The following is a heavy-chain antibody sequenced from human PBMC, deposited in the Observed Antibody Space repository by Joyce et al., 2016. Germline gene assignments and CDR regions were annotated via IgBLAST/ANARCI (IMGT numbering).Heavy chain of an antibody. CDR2: IYWDDDR. D-gene: IGHD1-26*01. Sequence: QITLKESGPTLVKLTQTLTLTCTFSGFSLTTSGVGVGWIRQSPGKALDWLALIYWDDDRRYNPSLKNRLTIYNVASENQVVLTMTDMDPVDTATYDCAHTRYPPSYFDPWGQGTLVTVSS. J-gene: IGHJ5*02. CDR3: AHTRYPPSYFDP. V-gene: IGHV2-5*02. CDR1: GFSLTTSGVG.